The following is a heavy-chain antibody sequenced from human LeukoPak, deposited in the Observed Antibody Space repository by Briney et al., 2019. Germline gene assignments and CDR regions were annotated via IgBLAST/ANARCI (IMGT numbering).Heavy chain of an antibody. CDR3: ARTITSGWGFFDI. V-gene: IGHV3-23*01. CDR2: IGGSGSGA. J-gene: IGHJ4*02. CDR1: GFAFNSYI. Sequence: GGSLRLSCAASGFAFNSYIMSWVRQAPGEGLEWVSSIGGSGSGAYYSDSVRGRFTISRDNSKNMLYLQMDSLRAEDTAVYYCARTITSGWGFFDIWGQGTVVTVSS. D-gene: IGHD6-19*01.